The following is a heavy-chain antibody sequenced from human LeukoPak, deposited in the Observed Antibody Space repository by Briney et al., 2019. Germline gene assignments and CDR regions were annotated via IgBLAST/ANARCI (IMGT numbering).Heavy chain of an antibody. CDR3: ARVCTSCPQRYYYYMDV. D-gene: IGHD2-2*01. CDR1: GYTFTSYY. CDR2: INPNSGGT. V-gene: IGHV1-2*02. Sequence: GASVKVSCKASGYTFTSYYMHWVRQAPGQGLEWMGWINPNSGGTNYAQKFQGRVTMTRDTSISTAYMELSRLRSDDTAVYYCARVCTSCPQRYYYYMDVWGKGTTVTVSS. J-gene: IGHJ6*03.